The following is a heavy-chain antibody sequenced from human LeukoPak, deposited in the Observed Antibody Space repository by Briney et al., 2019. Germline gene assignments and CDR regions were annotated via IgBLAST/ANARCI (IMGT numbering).Heavy chain of an antibody. CDR2: ISSSNDYI. CDR1: TFTFSSDS. D-gene: IGHD6-13*01. J-gene: IGHJ4*02. CDR3: ARDSGSSWREGLNY. V-gene: IGHV3-21*01. Sequence: GGSLRLSCAASTFTFSSDSMNWVRQAPGKGLEWVSSISSSNDYIYYADSVKGRFTISRDNAKNSLYLQMNSLRVEDSAVYYCARDSGSSWREGLNYWGQGTLVTVSS.